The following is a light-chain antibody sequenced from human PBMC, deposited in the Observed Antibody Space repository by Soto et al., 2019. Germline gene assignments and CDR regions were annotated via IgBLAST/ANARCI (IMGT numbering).Light chain of an antibody. CDR1: QSVSNY. CDR2: SAS. J-gene: IGKJ4*01. V-gene: IGKV3-15*01. Sequence: EIVMTKTPATLSVSPRGRGTVRCRASQSVSNYLAWYQKKPSQARRLLFYSASTRATGIPARISGRCYTTEFILTSSRQQSEDFVVYYCQQYNNWPLTFGGGTKVDIK. CDR3: QQYNNWPLT.